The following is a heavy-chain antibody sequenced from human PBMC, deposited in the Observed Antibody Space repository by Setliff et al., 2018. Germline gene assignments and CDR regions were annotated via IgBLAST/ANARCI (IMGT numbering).Heavy chain of an antibody. Sequence: PSETLSLTCTVSGFSINSGTHFWGWIRQPPGKGLEWIGRIHYSGNTYYNASLKSRVIISVDTAQNQFSLSLSSVTAADTAVYHCARTGTYRYFDYWGQGTLVTVSS. CDR3: ARTGTYRYFDY. J-gene: IGHJ4*02. V-gene: IGHV4-39*01. D-gene: IGHD1-1*01. CDR1: GFSINSGTHF. CDR2: IHYSGNT.